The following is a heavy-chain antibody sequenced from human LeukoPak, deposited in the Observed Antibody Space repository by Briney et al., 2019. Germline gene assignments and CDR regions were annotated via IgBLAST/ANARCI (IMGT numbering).Heavy chain of an antibody. D-gene: IGHD4-17*01. CDR1: GYTFTGYY. J-gene: IGHJ4*02. V-gene: IGHV1-18*04. Sequence: ASVKVSCKASGYTFTGYYMHWVRQAPGQGLEWMGWISAYNGNTNYAQKLQGRVTMTTDTSTSTAYMELRSLRSDDTAVYYCVRDYGDYDRTFDYWGQGTLVTVSS. CDR3: VRDYGDYDRTFDY. CDR2: ISAYNGNT.